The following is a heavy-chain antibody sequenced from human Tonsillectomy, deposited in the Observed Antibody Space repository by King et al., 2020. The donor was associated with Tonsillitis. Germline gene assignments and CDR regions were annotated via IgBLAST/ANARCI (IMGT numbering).Heavy chain of an antibody. D-gene: IGHD3/OR15-3a*01. Sequence: VQLVESGGGLVQPGGSLRLSCAASGFTFSNYAMNWVRQAPGKGLEWVSGISGSSGSTYYADSVRGRFAISRDNSKSTLHLQMNSLRAEDTALYYCAKEGLTDKGAFDIWGQGTMVVVSS. CDR1: GFTFSNYA. CDR3: AKEGLTDKGAFDI. J-gene: IGHJ3*02. CDR2: ISGSSGST. V-gene: IGHV3-23*04.